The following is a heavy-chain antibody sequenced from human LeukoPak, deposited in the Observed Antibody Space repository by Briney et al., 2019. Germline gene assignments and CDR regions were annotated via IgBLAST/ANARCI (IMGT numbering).Heavy chain of an antibody. CDR2: IRSKAYGGTT. Sequence: GGSLRLSCTASGFTFGDYAMSWFRQAPGKGLEWVGFIRSKAYGGTTEYAASVKGRFTISRDDSKSIAYLQMNSLKTEDTAVYYCTRDPRLWGDFWSGYRTPYNWFDPWGQGTLVTVSS. V-gene: IGHV3-49*03. CDR1: GFTFGDYA. J-gene: IGHJ5*02. CDR3: TRDPRLWGDFWSGYRTPYNWFDP. D-gene: IGHD3-3*01.